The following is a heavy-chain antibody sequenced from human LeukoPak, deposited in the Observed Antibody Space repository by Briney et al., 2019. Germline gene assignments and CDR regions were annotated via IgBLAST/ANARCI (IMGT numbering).Heavy chain of an antibody. CDR1: GFTFSSYA. V-gene: IGHV3-23*01. J-gene: IGHJ4*02. D-gene: IGHD3-10*01. CDR3: AKEVSRGAYSDY. Sequence: GGSLRLSCAASGFTFSSYAMSWVRQAPGKGLEWVSAISGSGTTTYYADSVKGRFTISRDNSENTLYLQMNSLRADDTAVYYCAKEVSRGAYSDYWGRGTLVTVSS. CDR2: ISGSGTTT.